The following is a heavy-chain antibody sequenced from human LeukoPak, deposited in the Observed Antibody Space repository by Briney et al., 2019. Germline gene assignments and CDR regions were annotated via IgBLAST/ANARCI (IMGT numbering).Heavy chain of an antibody. CDR1: GYSFSIFW. Sequence: GESLKVSCKGSGYSFSIFWIGWVRQMPGKGLEWMGIIHPGDSDARYSPSFQGQVTISADKSISTAYLQWSSLKASDTAMYYCARHPQTYYYGSGSYGDPDYWGQGTLVTVSS. D-gene: IGHD3-10*01. J-gene: IGHJ4*02. CDR3: ARHPQTYYYGSGSYGDPDY. CDR2: IHPGDSDA. V-gene: IGHV5-51*01.